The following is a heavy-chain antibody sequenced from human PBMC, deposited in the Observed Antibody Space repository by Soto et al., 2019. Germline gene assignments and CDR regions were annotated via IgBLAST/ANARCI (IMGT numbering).Heavy chain of an antibody. D-gene: IGHD3-10*01. CDR2: INPNSGGT. CDR1: GYTFTGYY. CDR3: ARSPYYSGSGSYYRPSNWLDP. Sequence: ASVKVSCKASGYTFTGYYMHWVRQAPGQGLEWMGWINPNSGGTNYAQKFQGRVTMTRDTSISTAYMELSRLRSDDTAVYYCARSPYYSGSGSYYRPSNWLDPWGQGTLVTVSS. J-gene: IGHJ5*02. V-gene: IGHV1-2*02.